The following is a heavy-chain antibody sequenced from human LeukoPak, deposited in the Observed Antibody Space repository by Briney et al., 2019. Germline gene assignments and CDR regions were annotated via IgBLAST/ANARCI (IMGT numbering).Heavy chain of an antibody. D-gene: IGHD3-16*02. CDR1: GYSFTSYW. V-gene: IGHV5-51*01. CDR2: IYPGDSDT. CDR3: ARQGVTYGSGSDLGELSFSRITTPFDP. J-gene: IGHJ5*02. Sequence: GESLKISCKGSGYSFTSYWIGWVRQMPGKGLEWMGIIYPGDSDTRYSPSFQGQVTISADKSISTAYLQWSSLKASDTAMYYCARQGVTYGSGSDLGELSFSRITTPFDPWGQGTLVTVSS.